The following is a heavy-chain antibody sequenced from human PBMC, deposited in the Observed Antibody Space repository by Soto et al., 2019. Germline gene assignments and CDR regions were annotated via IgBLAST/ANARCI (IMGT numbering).Heavy chain of an antibody. CDR3: AKFGSRGYSYGRLDY. D-gene: IGHD5-18*01. J-gene: IGHJ4*02. Sequence: GGSLRLSCAASGFTFSSYGMHWVRQAPGKGLEWVAVISYDGSNKYYADSVKGRFTISRDNSKNTLYLQMNSLRAEDTAVYYCAKFGSRGYSYGRLDYWGQGTLVTVSS. CDR2: ISYDGSNK. CDR1: GFTFSSYG. V-gene: IGHV3-30*18.